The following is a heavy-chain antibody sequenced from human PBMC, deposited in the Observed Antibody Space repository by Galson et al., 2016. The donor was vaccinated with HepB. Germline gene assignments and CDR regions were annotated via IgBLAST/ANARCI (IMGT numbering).Heavy chain of an antibody. CDR1: GFTFNTYG. D-gene: IGHD3-10*01. Sequence: SLRLSCAASGFTFNTYGMSWVRQAPGKGLEWVSAIGARGRPIYADSVKGRCILSRDNSKNTVWLQMHSLRAEDTAVYYCAKVTYDWGNFYQTEFDPWGRGTLVTVSS. V-gene: IGHV3-23*01. CDR2: IGARGRP. J-gene: IGHJ5*02. CDR3: AKVTYDWGNFYQTEFDP.